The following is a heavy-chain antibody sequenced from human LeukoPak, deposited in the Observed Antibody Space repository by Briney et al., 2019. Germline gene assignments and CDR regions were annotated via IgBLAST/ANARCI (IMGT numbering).Heavy chain of an antibody. CDR2: ISGSGGST. CDR1: EFTLSGYW. J-gene: IGHJ4*02. V-gene: IGHV3-23*01. D-gene: IGHD2-15*01. CDR3: AKARSGYCSGGSCFDY. Sequence: GGSLRLSCAASEFTLSGYWMHWVRQAPGKGLEWVSAISGSGGSTYSADSVKGRFTISRDNSKNTLYLQMNSLRAEDTAVYYCAKARSGYCSGGSCFDYWGQGTLVTVSS.